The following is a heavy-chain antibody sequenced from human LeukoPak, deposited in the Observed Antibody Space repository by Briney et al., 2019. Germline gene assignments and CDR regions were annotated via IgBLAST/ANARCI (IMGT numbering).Heavy chain of an antibody. V-gene: IGHV1-18*01. CDR1: GYSFTSYA. J-gene: IGHJ4*02. D-gene: IGHD2-21*01. CDR3: ARDFEYLPDCGACKRNKTEVDY. CDR2: ISTYNGNT. Sequence: ASVKVSCKASGYSFTSYAINWVRQAPGQGLEWMGRISTYNGNTNYAQKFQGRVTMTTDTSTSTAYMELSSLRSEDTAVYYCARDFEYLPDCGACKRNKTEVDYWGQGTLVTVSS.